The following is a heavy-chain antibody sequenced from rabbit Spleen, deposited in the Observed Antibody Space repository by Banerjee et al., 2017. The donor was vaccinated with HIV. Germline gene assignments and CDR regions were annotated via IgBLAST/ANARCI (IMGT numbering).Heavy chain of an antibody. CDR1: GFSFSNKAV. Sequence: QEQLKETGGGLVQPGGSLTLSCKASGFSFSNKAVMCWVRQAPGKGLEWIACIDSGSSGFTYYASWAKGRFTISKTSSTTVTLQMTRLTAADTATYFCARDTSSSFSSYGMDLWGPGTLVTVS. D-gene: IGHD1-1*01. V-gene: IGHV1S45*01. J-gene: IGHJ6*01. CDR3: ARDTSSSFSSYGMDL. CDR2: IDSGSSGFT.